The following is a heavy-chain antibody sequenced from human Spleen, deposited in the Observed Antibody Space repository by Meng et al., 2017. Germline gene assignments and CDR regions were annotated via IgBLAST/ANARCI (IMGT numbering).Heavy chain of an antibody. D-gene: IGHD1/OR15-1a*01. CDR2: IYYSGST. J-gene: IGHJ2*01. V-gene: IGHV4-59*01. Sequence: SETLSLTCSVSGGSISSYYWSWIRQPPGKGLEWIGYIYYSGSTNYNPSLKSRVTISVDTSKNQFSLKLSSVTAADTAAYYCARHLNNEFDLWGRGTLVTVSS. CDR1: GGSISSYY. CDR3: ARHLNNEFDL.